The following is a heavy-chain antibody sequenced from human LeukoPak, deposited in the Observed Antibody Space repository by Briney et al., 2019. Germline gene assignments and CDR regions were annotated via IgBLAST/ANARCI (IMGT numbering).Heavy chain of an antibody. CDR3: ARGHYDFWSGYYPFDY. CDR2: INPNSGDT. V-gene: IGHV1-2*02. J-gene: IGHJ4*02. Sequence: ASVKVSCKASGYTFTAYSMHWVRQAPGQGLEYMGWINPNSGDTNYAQKFQGRVTMTTDTSTSTAYMELRSLRSDDTAVYYCARGHYDFWSGYYPFDYWGQGTLVTVSS. D-gene: IGHD3-3*01. CDR1: GYTFTAYS.